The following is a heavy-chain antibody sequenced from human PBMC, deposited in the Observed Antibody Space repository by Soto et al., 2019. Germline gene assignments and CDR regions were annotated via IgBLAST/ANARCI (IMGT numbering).Heavy chain of an antibody. J-gene: IGHJ6*02. CDR3: ARQGRMISGYFDYYGMDV. CDR1: GYSFTSYW. D-gene: IGHD3-22*01. V-gene: IGHV5-10-1*01. CDR2: IDPSDSYT. Sequence: SLKISCKGSGYSFTSYWISWVRQMPGKGLEWMGRIDPSDSYTNYSPSFQGHVTISADKSISTAYLQWSSLKASDTAMYYCARQGRMISGYFDYYGMDVSGQGTTVTVSS.